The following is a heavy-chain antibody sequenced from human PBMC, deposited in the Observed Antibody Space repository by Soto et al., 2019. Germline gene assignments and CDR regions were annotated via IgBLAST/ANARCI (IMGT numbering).Heavy chain of an antibody. Sequence: PSETLSLTCAVYGGSFSGYYWSWIRQPPGKGLEWIGEINHSGSTNYNPSLKSRVTISVDTSKNQFSLKLSSVTAADTAVYYCARAYRNDAFDIWGQGTMVTVSS. V-gene: IGHV4-34*01. CDR3: ARAYRNDAFDI. CDR1: GGSFSGYY. CDR2: INHSGST. J-gene: IGHJ3*02. D-gene: IGHD4-4*01.